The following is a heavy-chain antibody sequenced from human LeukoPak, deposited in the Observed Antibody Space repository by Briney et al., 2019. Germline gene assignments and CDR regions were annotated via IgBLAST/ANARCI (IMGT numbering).Heavy chain of an antibody. J-gene: IGHJ4*02. Sequence: HPGGSLRLSCAASGFTIFSYMNWVRQAPGKGLEWVSVIYSGGGGITYYADSVKGRFTISRDNSKNTLCLQMNSLRAEDTAVYYCARGGNWDLYYFDYWGQGTLVTVSS. D-gene: IGHD7-27*01. V-gene: IGHV3-53*01. CDR2: IYSGGGGIT. CDR3: ARGGNWDLYYFDY. CDR1: GFTIFSY.